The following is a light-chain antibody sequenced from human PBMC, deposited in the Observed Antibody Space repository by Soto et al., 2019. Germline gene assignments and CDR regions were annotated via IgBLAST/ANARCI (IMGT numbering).Light chain of an antibody. CDR3: QKYDSAPSLT. CDR1: QGISNY. Sequence: DIQMTQSPSSLSASVGDRVTITCRASQGISNYLAWYQQKPGKVPKLLIYAASTLQSGVPSRFSGSGSGTDFSLTISSLQPEDVASYYCQKYDSAPSLTFGGGTKVEIK. V-gene: IGKV1-27*01. J-gene: IGKJ4*01. CDR2: AAS.